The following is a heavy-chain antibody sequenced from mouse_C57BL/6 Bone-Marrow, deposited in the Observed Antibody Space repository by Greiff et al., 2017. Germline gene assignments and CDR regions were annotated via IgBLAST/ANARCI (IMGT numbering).Heavy chain of an antibody. V-gene: IGHV8-8*01. Sequence: ESGPGILQPSQTLSLTCSFSGFSLSTFGMGVGWIRQPSGKGLEWLAHIWWDDDKYYNPALKSRLTISKDTSKNQVFLKIANVDTADTATYYCARMRGYYGSSYVGGAMDYWGQGTSVTVSS. CDR2: IWWDDDK. D-gene: IGHD1-1*01. J-gene: IGHJ4*01. CDR1: GFSLSTFGMG. CDR3: ARMRGYYGSSYVGGAMDY.